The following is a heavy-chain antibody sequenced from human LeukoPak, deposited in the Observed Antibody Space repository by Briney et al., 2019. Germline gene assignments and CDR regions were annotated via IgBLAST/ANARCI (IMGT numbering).Heavy chain of an antibody. Sequence: GGSLRLSCAASGFTFSTYAMSWVRQAPGKGLEWVSTISGSGSSTYYADSVKGRFTISRDNSKNTLYLQMNSLRVEDTAVYYCAKDPPEGAYCGGDCFPFRFDPWGQGTLVTVSS. V-gene: IGHV3-23*01. CDR1: GFTFSTYA. CDR2: ISGSGSST. CDR3: AKDPPEGAYCGGDCFPFRFDP. J-gene: IGHJ5*02. D-gene: IGHD2-21*01.